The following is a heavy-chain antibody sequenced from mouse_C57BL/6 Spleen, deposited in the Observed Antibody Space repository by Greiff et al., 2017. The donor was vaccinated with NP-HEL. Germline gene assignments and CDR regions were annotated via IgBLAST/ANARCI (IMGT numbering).Heavy chain of an antibody. Sequence: EVQRVESGGGLVKPGGSLKLSCAASGFTFSSYAMSWVRQTPEKRLEWVATISDGGSYTYYPDNVKGRFTISRDNAKNNLYLQMSHLKSEDTAMYYCATHITTVVYWYFDVWGTGTTVTVSS. V-gene: IGHV5-4*01. J-gene: IGHJ1*03. D-gene: IGHD1-1*01. CDR3: ATHITTVVYWYFDV. CDR2: ISDGGSYT. CDR1: GFTFSSYA.